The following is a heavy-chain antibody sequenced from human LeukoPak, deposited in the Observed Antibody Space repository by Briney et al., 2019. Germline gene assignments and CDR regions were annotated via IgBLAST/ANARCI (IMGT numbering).Heavy chain of an antibody. V-gene: IGHV3-21*01. Sequence: GGSLRLSCAAFGFTLTNFGMDWVRQAPGKGLEWVSSVSASSSYIYYADSVKGRFTISRDNAQNSLYLQMNSLRAEDTAVYYCARERDCGRASCVAYYFDYWSQGTLVTVSS. CDR2: VSASSSYI. D-gene: IGHD2-2*01. CDR1: GFTLTNFG. CDR3: ARERDCGRASCVAYYFDY. J-gene: IGHJ4*02.